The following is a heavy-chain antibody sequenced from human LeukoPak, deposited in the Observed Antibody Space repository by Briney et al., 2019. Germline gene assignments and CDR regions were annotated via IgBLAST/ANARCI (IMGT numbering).Heavy chain of an antibody. D-gene: IGHD3-3*01. CDR3: ARGLPLRFLEWLPLDY. CDR2: INHSGST. CDR1: GGFFSGYY. Sequence: PSETLSLTCAVYGGFFSGYYWSWIRQPPGKGLEWIGEINHSGSTNYNPSLKSRVTISVDTSKNQFSLKLSSVTAADTAVYYCARGLPLRFLEWLPLDYWGQGTLVTVSS. J-gene: IGHJ4*02. V-gene: IGHV4-34*01.